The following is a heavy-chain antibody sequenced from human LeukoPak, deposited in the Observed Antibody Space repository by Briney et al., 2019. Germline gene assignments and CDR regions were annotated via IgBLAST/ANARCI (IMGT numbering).Heavy chain of an antibody. V-gene: IGHV1-18*01. CDR3: ARAESGSYTLGAFDI. CDR1: GYTFTSYG. CDR2: ISAYNGNT. Sequence: ASVKVSCKASGYTFTSYGISWVRQAPGQGLEWMGWISAYNGNTNYAQKLQGRVTMTTDTSTSTAYMELRSLRSDDTAVYYCARAESGSYTLGAFDIWGQGTMVTVSS. D-gene: IGHD1-26*01. J-gene: IGHJ3*02.